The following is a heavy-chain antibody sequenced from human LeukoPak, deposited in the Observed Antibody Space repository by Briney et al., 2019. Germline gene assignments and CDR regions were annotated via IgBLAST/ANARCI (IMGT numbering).Heavy chain of an antibody. CDR3: ARGEGATMFRFDY. V-gene: IGHV4-38-2*02. CDR1: GYSISSGYY. Sequence: SETLSLTCTVSGYSISSGYYWGWIRQPPGKGLEWIGSIYHSGSTYYNPSLRSRVTISVDTSKNQFSLKLSSVTAADTAVYYCARGEGATMFRFDYWGQGTLVTVSS. D-gene: IGHD1-26*01. CDR2: IYHSGST. J-gene: IGHJ4*02.